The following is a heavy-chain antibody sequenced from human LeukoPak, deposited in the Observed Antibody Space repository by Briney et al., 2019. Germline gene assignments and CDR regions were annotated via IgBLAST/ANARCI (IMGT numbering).Heavy chain of an antibody. CDR3: ARERGAYSYGQGDAFDI. D-gene: IGHD5-18*01. CDR1: GGTFSSYA. Sequence: SVKVSCKASGGTFSSYAISWVRQAPGQGLEWMGGIIPIFGTANYAQKFQGRVTITADKSTSTAYMELSSLRSEDTAVYYCARERGAYSYGQGDAFDIWGKGTTVTISS. V-gene: IGHV1-69*06. CDR2: IIPIFGTA. J-gene: IGHJ6*04.